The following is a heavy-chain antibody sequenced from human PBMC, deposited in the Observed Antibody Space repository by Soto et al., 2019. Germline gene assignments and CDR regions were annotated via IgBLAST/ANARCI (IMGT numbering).Heavy chain of an antibody. CDR3: ARHVPDWAYSYYGMDV. D-gene: IGHD3-9*01. Sequence: SETLSLTCTVSGGSISSSSYYWGWIRQPPGKGLEWIGSIYYSGSTYYNPSLKSRVTISVDTSKNQFSLKLSSVTAADTAVYYCARHVPDWAYSYYGMDVWREGTTVTVPS. CDR2: IYYSGST. J-gene: IGHJ6*04. V-gene: IGHV4-39*01. CDR1: GGSISSSSYY.